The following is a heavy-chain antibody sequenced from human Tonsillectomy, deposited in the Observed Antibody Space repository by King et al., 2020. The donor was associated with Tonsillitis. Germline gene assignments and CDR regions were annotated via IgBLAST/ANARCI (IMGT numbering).Heavy chain of an antibody. Sequence: QVQLVESGGGVVQPGGSLRLSCSGSGFTFSSYGMHWVRQAPGKGLEWVAFIHYDGNNKYYADSVKGRFTISRDNSKNTLYLQMNSLRADDTAVYYCAKEWRLGGYTYGLFDYWGQGTLVTVSS. CDR2: IHYDGNNK. CDR1: GFTFSSYG. D-gene: IGHD5-18*01. J-gene: IGHJ4*02. CDR3: AKEWRLGGYTYGLFDY. V-gene: IGHV3-30*02.